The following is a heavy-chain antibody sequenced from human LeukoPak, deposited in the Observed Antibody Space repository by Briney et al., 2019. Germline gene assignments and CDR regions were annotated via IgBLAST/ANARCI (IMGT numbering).Heavy chain of an antibody. J-gene: IGHJ4*02. CDR2: ISSSSSTI. Sequence: PGGSLRLSCAAFGFTFSSYSMNWVRQAPGKGLEWVSYISSSSSTIYYADSVKGRFTISRDNAKNSLYLQMNSLRAEDTAVYYCAGDLDFWSGYYTGVFDYWGQGTLVTVSS. D-gene: IGHD3-3*01. V-gene: IGHV3-48*01. CDR1: GFTFSSYS. CDR3: AGDLDFWSGYYTGVFDY.